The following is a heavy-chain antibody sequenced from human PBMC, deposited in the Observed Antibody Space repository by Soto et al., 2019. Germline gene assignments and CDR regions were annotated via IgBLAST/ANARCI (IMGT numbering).Heavy chain of an antibody. Sequence: GGSLRLSCAASGFTYSSYAMSWVRQAQGRGLEKVPEISGSGGGTYYTDSVKGRFTISRDNSKNTQDLQMNSLRAEDTAVYYCAKGSSGSRPYYFDYWGQGALVPVSS. V-gene: IGHV3-23*01. J-gene: IGHJ4*02. CDR3: AKGSSGSRPYYFDY. CDR2: ISGSGGGT. D-gene: IGHD3-22*01. CDR1: GFTYSSYA.